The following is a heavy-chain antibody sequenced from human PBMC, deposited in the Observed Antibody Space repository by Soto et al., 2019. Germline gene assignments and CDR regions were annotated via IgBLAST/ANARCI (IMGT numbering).Heavy chain of an antibody. D-gene: IGHD6-6*01. J-gene: IGHJ5*02. CDR1: GYTFTSYG. CDR3: ARALYSSSSRFWFDP. CDR2: ISPYNGNT. V-gene: IGHV1-18*04. Sequence: QVQLAQSGAEVKKPGASVKVSCKASGYTFTSYGISWVRQAPGQGLEWMGWISPYNGNTNYAQKLQGRVTMTTDTLTRTAYMELRSLRSDDTAVYYCARALYSSSSRFWFDPWGQGTLVTVSS.